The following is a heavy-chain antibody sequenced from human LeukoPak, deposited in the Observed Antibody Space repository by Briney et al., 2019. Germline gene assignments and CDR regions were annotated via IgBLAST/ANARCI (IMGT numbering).Heavy chain of an antibody. CDR3: ARLYSYGYEPFDY. CDR1: GGTFSSYA. D-gene: IGHD5-18*01. J-gene: IGHJ4*02. V-gene: IGHV1-69*13. Sequence: SVKVSCKASGGTFSSYAISWVRQAPGQGLEWMGGIIPIFGTANYAQKFQGRVTITADESTSTAYMELSSLRSEDTAVYYCARLYSYGYEPFDYWGQGTLVTVSS. CDR2: IIPIFGTA.